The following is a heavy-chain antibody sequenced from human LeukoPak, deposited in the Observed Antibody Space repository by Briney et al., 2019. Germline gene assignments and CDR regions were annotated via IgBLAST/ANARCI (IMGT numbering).Heavy chain of an antibody. CDR1: GGTISSGVYY. D-gene: IGHD1-26*01. CDR2: IYYSGST. J-gene: IGHJ4*02. CDR3: ARGGSPVGATNDY. Sequence: SETLSLTCTVSGGTISSGVYYWSWIRQPPGKGLEWIGYIYYSGSTYYNPSLKSRVTISVDTSKNQFSLKLSSVTAADTAVYYCARGGSPVGATNDYWGQGTLVTVSS. V-gene: IGHV4-30-4*08.